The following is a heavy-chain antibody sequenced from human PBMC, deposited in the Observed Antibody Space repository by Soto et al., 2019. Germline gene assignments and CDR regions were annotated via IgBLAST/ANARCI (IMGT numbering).Heavy chain of an antibody. CDR3: ARLQLGGDRMLNGFDP. CDR1: GYIFTKYG. CDR2: INVYNGDR. J-gene: IGHJ5*02. Sequence: QVQVVQSGPELKKLGASVKVSCKAQGYIFTKYGIGWVRQAPGHGLEWMGLINVYNGDRKVAQKFQDRVSMTTDTATDTAYMELKSLRSGDTAVYYCARLQLGGDRMLNGFDPRGQGTLVTVSS. D-gene: IGHD2-21*02. V-gene: IGHV1-18*01.